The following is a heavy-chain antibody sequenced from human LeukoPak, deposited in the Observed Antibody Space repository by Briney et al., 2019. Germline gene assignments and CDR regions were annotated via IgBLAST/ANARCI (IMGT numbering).Heavy chain of an antibody. CDR1: GFTFSDHY. CDR2: TRKKINSYTT. Sequence: SGGSLRLSCAASGFTFSDHYMDWVRQAPGKGLEWVGRTRKKINSYTTEYAASVKGRFTISRDDSKNSLYLQMNSLKPEDTAVYYCTRVVLVGTTYSYFDYWGQGTLVTVSS. D-gene: IGHD1-26*01. CDR3: TRVVLVGTTYSYFDY. J-gene: IGHJ4*02. V-gene: IGHV3-72*01.